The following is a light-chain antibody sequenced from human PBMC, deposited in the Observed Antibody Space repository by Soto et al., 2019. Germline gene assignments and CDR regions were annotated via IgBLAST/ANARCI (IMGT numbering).Light chain of an antibody. CDR1: QSVSSY. J-gene: IGKJ4*01. CDR2: DAS. V-gene: IGKV3-11*01. CDR3: QQRSNELT. Sequence: EIVLTQSPATLXLSPGERATXSCRASQSVSSYLAWYQQKPGQAPRLLIYDASNRATGIPARFSGSGSGTDFTLTISSLEPEDFAVYYCQQRSNELTFGGGTKVEIK.